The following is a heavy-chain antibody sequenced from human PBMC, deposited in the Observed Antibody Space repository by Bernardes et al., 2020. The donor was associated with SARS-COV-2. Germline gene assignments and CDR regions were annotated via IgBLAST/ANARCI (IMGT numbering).Heavy chain of an antibody. CDR3: TRAAPNAFYMDG. CDR2: INHSGST. V-gene: IGHV4-34*01. J-gene: IGHJ6*03. CDR1: SGSFSGYY. Sequence: SETLSLTCAVYSGSFSGYYWTWIRQSPGKGLEWIGEINHSGSTHYNPSLKSRVTISVDTSKNQFSLKVSSVTAADTAVYYCTRAAPNAFYMDGWGRVTTVTVSS.